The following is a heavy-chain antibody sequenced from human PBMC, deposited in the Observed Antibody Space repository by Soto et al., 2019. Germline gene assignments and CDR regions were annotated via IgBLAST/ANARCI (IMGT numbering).Heavy chain of an antibody. D-gene: IGHD1-26*01. J-gene: IGHJ3*02. CDR3: TRKIAGATSTFDI. Sequence: QLQVQESGPGLVKPSETLSLTCTVSGGSISSSSYYWGWIRQPPGKGLEWIGSIYYSGSTYYNPSLKSRVTISVDTSKNQFSLKLSSLTAADTAVYYCTRKIAGATSTFDIWGQGTMVTVSS. CDR2: IYYSGST. V-gene: IGHV4-39*01. CDR1: GGSISSSSYY.